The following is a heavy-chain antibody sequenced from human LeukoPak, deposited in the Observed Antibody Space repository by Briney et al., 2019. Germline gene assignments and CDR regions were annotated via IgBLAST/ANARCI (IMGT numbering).Heavy chain of an antibody. CDR2: ISRSSNNI. V-gene: IGHV3-48*01. Sequence: GGSLRLSCAASGFIFSSYTMNWVRQAPGKGLQWVSYISRSSNNIYYADSVKGRFTMSRDNSKNTLYLQMNSLRGEDTAVYYCAKGRGVLTTANDYWGQGTLVTVSS. D-gene: IGHD3-3*01. CDR3: AKGRGVLTTANDY. CDR1: GFIFSSYT. J-gene: IGHJ4*02.